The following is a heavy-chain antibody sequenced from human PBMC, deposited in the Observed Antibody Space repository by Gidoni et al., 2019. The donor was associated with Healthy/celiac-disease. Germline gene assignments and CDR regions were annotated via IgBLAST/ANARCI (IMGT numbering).Heavy chain of an antibody. CDR1: GGSISSSSYY. V-gene: IGHV4-39*01. D-gene: IGHD5-12*01. CDR3: ARWGRDGYNSYDY. CDR2: IYYSGST. J-gene: IGHJ4*02. Sequence: QLQLQESGPGLVKPSETLSLTCTVSGGSISSSSYYWGWIRQPPGKGLEWIGSIYYSGSTYYNPSLKSRVTISVDTSKNQFSLKVSSVTAADTAVYYCARWGRDGYNSYDYWGQGTLVTVSS.